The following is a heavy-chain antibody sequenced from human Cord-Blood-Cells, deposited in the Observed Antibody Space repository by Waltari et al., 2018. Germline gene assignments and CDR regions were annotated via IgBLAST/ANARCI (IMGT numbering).Heavy chain of an antibody. CDR1: GGSISSSSYY. Sequence: QLQLQESGPGLVKPSATLSLTCTVSGGSISSSSYYWGWIRQPPGKGLEWIGGIDYSGGTYYNPSLKRRVTISVDTSKNQFSLKLSSVTAADTAVYYCARQGTAAGDYWGQGTLVTVSS. D-gene: IGHD6-13*01. J-gene: IGHJ4*02. CDR3: ARQGTAAGDY. CDR2: IDYSGGT. V-gene: IGHV4-39*01.